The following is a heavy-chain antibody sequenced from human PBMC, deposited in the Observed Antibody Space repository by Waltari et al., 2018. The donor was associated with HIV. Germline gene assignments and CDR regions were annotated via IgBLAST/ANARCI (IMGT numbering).Heavy chain of an antibody. V-gene: IGHV1-18*04. D-gene: IGHD2-15*01. Sequence: QVQLVQSGTEVKKPGASVKVSCKASGYTFTPYGIRWVRQAPGQGLEWMGWTSTYNLNTNYAQKFQGRITLTRDTSTSTVYMELMSLTSDDTAVYYCAREGFCRGGSCYSGAVDIWGQGTLVTVSS. CDR3: AREGFCRGGSCYSGAVDI. CDR2: TSTYNLNT. J-gene: IGHJ3*02. CDR1: GYTFTPYG.